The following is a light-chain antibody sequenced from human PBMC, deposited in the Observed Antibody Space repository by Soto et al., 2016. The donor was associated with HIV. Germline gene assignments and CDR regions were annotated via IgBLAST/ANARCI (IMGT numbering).Light chain of an antibody. J-gene: IGKJ2*01. CDR3: QQYNSYPYT. CDR2: KAS. V-gene: IGKV1-5*03. Sequence: DIQMTQSPFTLSASVGDRVTITCRASQTISSWLAWYQQKPGKAPKLLIYKASSLESGVPSRFSGSGSGTEFTLTISSLQPDDFATYYCQQYNSYPYTFGQGPSWRSN. CDR1: QTISSW.